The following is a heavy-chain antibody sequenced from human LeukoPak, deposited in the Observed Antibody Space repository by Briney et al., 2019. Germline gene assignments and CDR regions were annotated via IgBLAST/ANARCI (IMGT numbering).Heavy chain of an antibody. J-gene: IGHJ4*02. Sequence: GGSLRLSCEASGFTFSSYSMNWVRQAPGKGLEWVSYISSSSSTIYYADSVKGRFTISRDNAKDTVYLQMNSLRAEDSAVYYCARVSIGWYSFDYWGQGTLVTVSS. D-gene: IGHD6-19*01. CDR2: ISSSSSTI. CDR3: ARVSIGWYSFDY. CDR1: GFTFSSYS. V-gene: IGHV3-48*04.